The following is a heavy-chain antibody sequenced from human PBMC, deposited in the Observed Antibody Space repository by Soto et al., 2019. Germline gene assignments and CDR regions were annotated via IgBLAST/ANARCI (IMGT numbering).Heavy chain of an antibody. J-gene: IGHJ4*02. CDR1: GGTFSSYA. V-gene: IGHV1-69*01. D-gene: IGHD4-17*01. CDR2: IIPIFGTA. Sequence: QVQLVQSGAEVKKPGSSVKVSCKASGGTFSSYAISWVRQAPGQGLEWMGGIIPIFGTANYAQKFQGRVTITADESTSTAYMELSSLRSEDTAVYYCATGGTDYGDYEMRGYYFDYWGQGTLVTVSS. CDR3: ATGGTDYGDYEMRGYYFDY.